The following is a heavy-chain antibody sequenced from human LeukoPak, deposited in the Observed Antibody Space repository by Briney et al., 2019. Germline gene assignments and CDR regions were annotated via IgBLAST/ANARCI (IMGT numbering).Heavy chain of an antibody. J-gene: IGHJ4*02. Sequence: PGGSLRLSCAASGFTFSSYGMHWVRQAPGKGLEWVAFIRYDGSNKHYGDSVKGRFTISRDNSKNTLYLQMNSLRAEDTAVYYCAKDSRYYDSSGYPHFDYWGQGTLVTVSS. CDR2: IRYDGSNK. CDR3: AKDSRYYDSSGYPHFDY. CDR1: GFTFSSYG. D-gene: IGHD3-22*01. V-gene: IGHV3-30*02.